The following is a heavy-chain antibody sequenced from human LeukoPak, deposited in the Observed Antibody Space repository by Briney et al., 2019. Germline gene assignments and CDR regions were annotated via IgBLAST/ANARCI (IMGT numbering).Heavy chain of an antibody. Sequence: SVKVSCKASGGTFSSYAISWVRQAPGQGLEWMGGIIPIFGTANYAQKFQGRVTITADESTSTAYMELSSLRSEDTAVYYCASGEAAGTYYYYGMDVWGQGTTVTVSS. CDR1: GGTFSSYA. J-gene: IGHJ6*02. CDR2: IIPIFGTA. V-gene: IGHV1-69*01. D-gene: IGHD6-13*01. CDR3: ASGEAAGTYYYYGMDV.